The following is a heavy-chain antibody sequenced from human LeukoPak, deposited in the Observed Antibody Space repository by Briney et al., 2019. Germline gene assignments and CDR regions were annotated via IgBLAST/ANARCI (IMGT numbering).Heavy chain of an antibody. CDR1: GGSISSSSYY. J-gene: IGHJ3*02. CDR2: IYYSGST. V-gene: IGHV4-39*01. D-gene: IGHD6-19*01. CDR3: ARLPRFGQQWLVLYHGTFDI. Sequence: PSETLSLTCTVSGGSISSSSYYWGWIRQPPGKGLEWIGSIYYSGSTYYNPSLKSRVTMSVDTSKNQFSLKLSSVTAADTAVYYCARLPRFGQQWLVLYHGTFDIWGQGTMVTVSS.